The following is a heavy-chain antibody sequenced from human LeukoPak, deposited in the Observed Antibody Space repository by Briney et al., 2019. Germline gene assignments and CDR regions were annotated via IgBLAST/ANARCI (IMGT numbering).Heavy chain of an antibody. Sequence: GASVKVSCKASGYTFTSYGISWVRQAPGPGLEWMGWISAYNGNTNYAQKLQGRVTMTTDTSTSTAYMELRSLRSDDTAVYYCARDRAYYYGSGSLNNDAFDIWGQGTMVTVSS. CDR1: GYTFTSYG. D-gene: IGHD3-10*01. CDR3: ARDRAYYYGSGSLNNDAFDI. CDR2: ISAYNGNT. V-gene: IGHV1-18*01. J-gene: IGHJ3*02.